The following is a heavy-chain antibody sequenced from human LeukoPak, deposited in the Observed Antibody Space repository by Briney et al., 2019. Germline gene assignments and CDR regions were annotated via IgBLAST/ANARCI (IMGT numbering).Heavy chain of an antibody. CDR3: ARGIQPRPHNWFDP. Sequence: TTSETLSLTRTVSGGSISSYYWSWIRQPAGKGLEWIGRIYTSGSTNYNPFLKSRVTMSVDTSKNQFSLKLSSVTAADTAVYYCARGIQPRPHNWFDPWGQGTLVTVSS. J-gene: IGHJ5*02. CDR2: IYTSGST. V-gene: IGHV4-4*07. CDR1: GGSISSYY. D-gene: IGHD5-18*01.